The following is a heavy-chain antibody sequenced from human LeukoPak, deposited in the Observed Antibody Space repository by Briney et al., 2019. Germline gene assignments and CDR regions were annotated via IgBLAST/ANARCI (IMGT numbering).Heavy chain of an antibody. D-gene: IGHD3-10*01. Sequence: GRSLRLSCAASGFTFSSYGMHWVRQAPGKGLEWVAVISYDGSNKYYADSVKGRFTISRDNSKNTLYLQMNSLRAEDTAVYYCAKGSGSYKGIDYXXQGILVTVSS. CDR1: GFTFSSYG. V-gene: IGHV3-30*18. CDR2: ISYDGSNK. J-gene: IGHJ4*02. CDR3: AKGSGSYKGIDY.